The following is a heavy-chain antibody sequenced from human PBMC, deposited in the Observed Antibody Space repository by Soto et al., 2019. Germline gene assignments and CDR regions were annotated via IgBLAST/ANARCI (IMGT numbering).Heavy chain of an antibody. D-gene: IGHD4-17*01. V-gene: IGHV3-30-3*01. CDR1: GFTFSSYA. CDR2: ISYDGSNK. J-gene: IGHJ6*02. Sequence: QVQLVESGGGVVQPGRSLRLSCAASGFTFSSYAMHWVRQAPGKGLEWVAVISYDGSNKYYADSVKGRFTISRDNSKNTLYLQMNSLRAEDTAVYYCAWAYGGNSGGGDYYYYGMDVWGQGTTVTVSS. CDR3: AWAYGGNSGGGDYYYYGMDV.